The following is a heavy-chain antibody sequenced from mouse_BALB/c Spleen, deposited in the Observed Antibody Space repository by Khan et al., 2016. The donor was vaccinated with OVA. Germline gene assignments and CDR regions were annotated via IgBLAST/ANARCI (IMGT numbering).Heavy chain of an antibody. Sequence: QVQLQQSGPGLVQPSQSLSITCTVSGFSLNTYGIHWIRQSQGKGLEWLGVIRSGGSTDYNGAFISRLNITKDNSTSQVFFKMHSLQADDTAIYCVARNSYMYDFTYWGQGTLVTVSA. CDR1: GFSLNTYG. D-gene: IGHD2-14*01. V-gene: IGHV2-2*01. CDR2: IRSGGST. CDR3: ARNSYMYDFTY. J-gene: IGHJ3*01.